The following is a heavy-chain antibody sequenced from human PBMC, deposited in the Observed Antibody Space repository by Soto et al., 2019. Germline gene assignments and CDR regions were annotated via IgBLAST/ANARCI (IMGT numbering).Heavy chain of an antibody. D-gene: IGHD6-19*01. CDR1: GGTFSSYA. V-gene: IGHV1-69*13. CDR2: IIPIFGTA. Sequence: SVKVSCKASGGTFSSYAISWVRQAPGQGLEWMGGIIPIFGTANYAQKFQGRVTITADGSTSTAYMELSSLRSEDTAVYYCARDGRYSSGAIDYWGQGTLVTVSS. J-gene: IGHJ4*02. CDR3: ARDGRYSSGAIDY.